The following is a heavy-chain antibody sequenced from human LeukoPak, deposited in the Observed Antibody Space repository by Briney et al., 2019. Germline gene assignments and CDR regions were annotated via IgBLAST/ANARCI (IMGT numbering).Heavy chain of an antibody. J-gene: IGHJ5*02. CDR2: ISFDGGKT. D-gene: IGHD5-12*01. V-gene: IGHV3-30-3*01. Sequence: GGSLRLSCGASGFTFSDYALHWVRQAPGKGLEWVAVISFDGGKTTYADSVKGRFTISRDNSKNTLYLQMNSLRAEDTAVYYCAKESVVAAAWGQGTLVTVSS. CDR1: GFTFSDYA. CDR3: AKESVVAAA.